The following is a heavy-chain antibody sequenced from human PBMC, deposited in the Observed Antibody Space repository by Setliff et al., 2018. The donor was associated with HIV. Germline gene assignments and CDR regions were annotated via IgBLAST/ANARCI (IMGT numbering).Heavy chain of an antibody. Sequence: ETLSLTCTVSDSGTYYWSWIRQPAGKGLAWIGRVSSRGDTNYNPSLKSRVTMSVDTSKNQFSLKLTSVTASDTAVYYCARAAAGNTGPFDLWGQGSPVTVSS. J-gene: IGHJ4*02. CDR1: DSGTYY. V-gene: IGHV4-4*07. CDR2: VSSRGDT. CDR3: ARAAAGNTGPFDL. D-gene: IGHD4-17*01.